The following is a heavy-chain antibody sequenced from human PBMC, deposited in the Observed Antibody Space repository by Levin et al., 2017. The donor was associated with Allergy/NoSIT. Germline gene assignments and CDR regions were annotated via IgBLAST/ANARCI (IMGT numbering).Heavy chain of an antibody. CDR1: GGSIRSSSYY. D-gene: IGHD6-13*01. J-gene: IGHJ4*02. Sequence: SQTLSLTCTVSGGSIRSSSYYWGWIRQPPGKGLEWIGSIYYSGSTYYNPSLKSRVTISVDTSKNQFSLKLSSVTAADTAVYYCARHKGSSWTYYFDYWGQGTLVTVSS. V-gene: IGHV4-39*01. CDR2: IYYSGST. CDR3: ARHKGSSWTYYFDY.